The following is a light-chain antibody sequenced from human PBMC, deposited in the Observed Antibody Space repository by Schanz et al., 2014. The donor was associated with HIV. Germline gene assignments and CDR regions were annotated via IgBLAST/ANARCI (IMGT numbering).Light chain of an antibody. J-gene: IGKJ1*01. V-gene: IGKV3-11*01. CDR3: QQRINWPVT. CDR2: DAS. Sequence: ENVLTQSPATLSLSPGERATLSCRASQSINSYLAWYQQKPGQAPRLLIYDASNRATGVPARFSGSGSGTDFTLTISSLEPEDFALYYCQQRINWPVTFGQGTKVEIK. CDR1: QSINSY.